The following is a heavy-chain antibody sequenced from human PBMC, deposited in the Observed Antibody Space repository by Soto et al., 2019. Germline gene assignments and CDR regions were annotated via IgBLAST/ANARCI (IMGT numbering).Heavy chain of an antibody. CDR1: GYTFTSYY. V-gene: IGHV1-46*01. Sequence: GASVKVSCKASGYTFTSYYMHWVRQAPGQGLEWMGIINPSGGSTSYAQKFQGRVTMTRDTSTSTVYMELSSLRSEDTAVYYCARDLIVVVPAAISPWDHYYNYYGMDVWGQGTTVTVSS. CDR2: INPSGGST. D-gene: IGHD2-2*02. CDR3: ARDLIVVVPAAISPWDHYYNYYGMDV. J-gene: IGHJ6*02.